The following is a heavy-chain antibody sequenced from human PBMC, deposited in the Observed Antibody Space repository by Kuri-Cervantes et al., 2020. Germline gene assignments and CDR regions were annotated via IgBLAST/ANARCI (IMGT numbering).Heavy chain of an antibody. V-gene: IGHV3-30*03. J-gene: IGHJ6*02. CDR3: AREDYDFWGGYRYYGMDV. CDR1: GFPFSSYG. D-gene: IGHD3-3*01. CDR2: ISYDGSNK. Sequence: GESPKIPCAASGFPFSSYGMHWVRQAPGKGLGGVAVISYDGSNKYYADSVKGLFTISRDNSKNTLYLQMTSLRAEDTAVYYCAREDYDFWGGYRYYGMDVWGQGTTVTVSS.